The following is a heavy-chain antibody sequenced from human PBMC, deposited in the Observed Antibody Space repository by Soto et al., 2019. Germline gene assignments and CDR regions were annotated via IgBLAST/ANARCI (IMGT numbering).Heavy chain of an antibody. CDR2: IYHAGSP. CDR1: GGSISSSSW. J-gene: IGHJ3*01. CDR3: ARGLSFRGDFDV. D-gene: IGHD2-21*02. Sequence: TLSLTCDVSGGSISSSSWWTWVRQSPGKGLEWIGEIYHAGSPNYNPSFQSRVTILADKSKNHFSLRLTSVTAADTAIYYCARGLSFRGDFDVWGQGTTVTVSS. V-gene: IGHV4-4*02.